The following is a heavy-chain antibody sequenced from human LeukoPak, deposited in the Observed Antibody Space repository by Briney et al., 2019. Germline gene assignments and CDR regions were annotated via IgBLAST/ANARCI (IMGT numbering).Heavy chain of an antibody. J-gene: IGHJ4*02. V-gene: IGHV4-38-2*02. CDR3: ARHIVYDSSGYYFDY. D-gene: IGHD3-22*01. Sequence: PSETLSLTCTVSGDSISSGNYWGWIRQPPGKGLEWIGSIFHTGSTYFNLSLKSRVTISVDTSKNQFSLKLSSVTAADTAVYYCARHIVYDSSGYYFDYWGQGTLVTVSS. CDR1: GDSISSGNY. CDR2: IFHTGST.